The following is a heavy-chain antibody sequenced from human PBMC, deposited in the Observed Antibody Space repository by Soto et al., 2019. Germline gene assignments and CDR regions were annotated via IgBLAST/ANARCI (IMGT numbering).Heavy chain of an antibody. V-gene: IGHV3-30-3*01. CDR2: ISYDGSNK. CDR1: GFTFSSYA. D-gene: IGHD3-3*01. Sequence: PGGSLRLSCAASGFTFSSYAMHWVRQAPGKGLEWVAVISYDGSNKYYADSVKGRFTISRDNSKNTLYLQMNSLRAEDTAVYYCARDQWGGITIFGNGMDVWGQGTTVTVSS. CDR3: ARDQWGGITIFGNGMDV. J-gene: IGHJ6*02.